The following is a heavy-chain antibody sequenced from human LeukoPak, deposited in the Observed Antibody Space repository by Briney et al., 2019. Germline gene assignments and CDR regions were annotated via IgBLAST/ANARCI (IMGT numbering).Heavy chain of an antibody. CDR1: GAILIELS. V-gene: IGHV1-24*01. J-gene: IGHJ4*02. CDR2: FDSEDGKT. D-gene: IGHD3-10*01. Sequence: ASVKVSCKVSGAILIELSIHWVRQSPGKGLEWMGGFDSEDGKTKVAQKFHDRVSLTEETSLATAYTELSSLRSEDTAVYYCVTGSSEKDYYDSGTYYLGDSWGQGTLVTVSS. CDR3: VTGSSEKDYYDSGTYYLGDS.